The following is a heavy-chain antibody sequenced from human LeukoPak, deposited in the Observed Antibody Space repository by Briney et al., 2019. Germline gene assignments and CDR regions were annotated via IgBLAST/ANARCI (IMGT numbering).Heavy chain of an antibody. CDR3: ARDFPRRGRIVVVPAAYYYYYGMDV. CDR1: GFTFSSYW. V-gene: IGHV3-7*01. J-gene: IGHJ6*02. CDR2: IKQDESEK. D-gene: IGHD2-2*01. Sequence: GGSLRLSCAASGFTFSSYWMSWVRQAPGKGLEWVANIKQDESEKYYVDSVKGRFTISRDNAKNSLYLQMNRLRAEDTAVYYCARDFPRRGRIVVVPAAYYYYYGMDVWGQGTTVTVSS.